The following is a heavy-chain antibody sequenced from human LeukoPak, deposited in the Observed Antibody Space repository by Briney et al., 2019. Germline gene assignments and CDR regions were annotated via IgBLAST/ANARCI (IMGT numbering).Heavy chain of an antibody. J-gene: IGHJ3*02. D-gene: IGHD6-13*01. Sequence: PSETLSLTCTVSGGSISSYYWSWIRQPPGKGLEWIGYIYYSGSTNYNPSLKSRVTISVDTSKNQFSLKLSSVTAADTAVYYCASTSSSWFLDAFDIWGQGTMVTVSS. CDR2: IYYSGST. CDR1: GGSISSYY. V-gene: IGHV4-59*12. CDR3: ASTSSSWFLDAFDI.